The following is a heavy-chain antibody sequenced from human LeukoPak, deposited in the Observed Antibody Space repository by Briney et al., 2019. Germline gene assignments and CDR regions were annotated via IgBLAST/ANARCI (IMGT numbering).Heavy chain of an antibody. CDR1: GYTLTELS. Sequence: ASVKVSCKVSGYTLTELSMHWVRQAPGKGLGWMGGFDPEDGETIYAQKFQGRVTMTEDTSTDTAYMELSSLRSEDTAVYYCATDHYYDSSGWRWGQGTLVTVSS. J-gene: IGHJ4*02. D-gene: IGHD3-22*01. V-gene: IGHV1-24*01. CDR3: ATDHYYDSSGWR. CDR2: FDPEDGET.